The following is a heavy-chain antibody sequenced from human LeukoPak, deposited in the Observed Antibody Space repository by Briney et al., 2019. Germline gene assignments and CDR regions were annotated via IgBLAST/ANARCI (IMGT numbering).Heavy chain of an antibody. D-gene: IGHD6-19*01. CDR2: ISYDGSNK. J-gene: IGHJ4*02. CDR1: GFTFSSYG. Sequence: QPGGSLRLSCAASGFTFSSYGMHWVRQAPGKGLEWLAVISYDGSNKYYADSVKGRFTISRDNSKNTLYLQMNSLRAEDTAVYYCAKVEYSSGWYFDYWGQGTLVTVSS. CDR3: AKVEYSSGWYFDY. V-gene: IGHV3-30*18.